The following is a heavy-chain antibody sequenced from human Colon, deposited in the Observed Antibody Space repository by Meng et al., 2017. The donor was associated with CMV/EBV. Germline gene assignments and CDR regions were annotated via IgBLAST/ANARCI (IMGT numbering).Heavy chain of an antibody. CDR3: ARDPFQAHLLDDFLDS. V-gene: IGHV3-74*01. Sequence: GESLKISCAASGFAFSGYWMHWARQAPGKGLVWVSRINHDGTNTIYADSVKGRFSISRDDAKNSLFLQMNSLRPEDTAVYYCARDPFQAHLLDDFLDSWGQGTLVTVSS. D-gene: IGHD3-3*01. CDR2: INHDGTNT. J-gene: IGHJ4*02. CDR1: GFAFSGYW.